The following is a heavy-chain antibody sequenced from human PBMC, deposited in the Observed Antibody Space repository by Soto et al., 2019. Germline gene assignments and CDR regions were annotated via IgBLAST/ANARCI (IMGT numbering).Heavy chain of an antibody. Sequence: PGGSLRLSCVASGFIFRDHWMHWVRQAPGKGLVWISHINNDGSETSYADSVKGRFTISRDNAVNTIYLQMNSLTVEGTAVYYCTGDSSLSFDFWGQGALVTVS. D-gene: IGHD6-6*01. CDR2: INNDGSET. CDR3: TGDSSLSFDF. CDR1: GFIFRDHW. J-gene: IGHJ4*02. V-gene: IGHV3-74*01.